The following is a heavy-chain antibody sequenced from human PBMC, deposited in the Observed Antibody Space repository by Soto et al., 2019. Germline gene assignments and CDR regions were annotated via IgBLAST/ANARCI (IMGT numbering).Heavy chain of an antibody. CDR3: VPPAGGWYDY. CDR1: GFTFSSYA. D-gene: IGHD6-19*01. Sequence: LRLSCAASGFTFSSYAMHWVRQAPGKGLEWVAVISYDGSNKYYADSVKGRFTISRDNSKNTLYLQMNSLRAEDTAVYYCVPPAGGWYDYWGQGTLVTVSS. CDR2: ISYDGSNK. V-gene: IGHV3-30-3*01. J-gene: IGHJ4*02.